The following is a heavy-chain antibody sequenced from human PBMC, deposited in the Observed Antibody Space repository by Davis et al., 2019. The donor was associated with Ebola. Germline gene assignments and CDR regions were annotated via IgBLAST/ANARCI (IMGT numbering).Heavy chain of an antibody. J-gene: IGHJ4*02. V-gene: IGHV3-23*01. D-gene: IGHD1-1*01. Sequence: PGGSLRLSCVVSGLTLSTYAMNWVRQAPGKGLEWVSVISGNGETTFYSDSVKGRFIIYRDNAKNTLYLQMKSLRAEDTAIYYCAKFRGTQQLDYWGQGTLVTVSS. CDR1: GLTLSTYA. CDR2: ISGNGETT. CDR3: AKFRGTQQLDY.